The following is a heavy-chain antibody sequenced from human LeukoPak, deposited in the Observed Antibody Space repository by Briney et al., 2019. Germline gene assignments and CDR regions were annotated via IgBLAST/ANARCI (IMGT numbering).Heavy chain of an antibody. J-gene: IGHJ4*02. CDR2: ISVSGGST. V-gene: IGHV3-23*01. CDR3: AKDGSSGYYYFDY. Sequence: PGGSLRLSCAASGFTFSSYDMSWARQAPGKGLEWVSVISVSGGSTTYADSVKGRFTISRDISKNTLYLQMNSLRAEDTAVYYCAKDGSSGYYYFDYWGQGTLVTVSS. CDR1: GFTFSSYD. D-gene: IGHD3-22*01.